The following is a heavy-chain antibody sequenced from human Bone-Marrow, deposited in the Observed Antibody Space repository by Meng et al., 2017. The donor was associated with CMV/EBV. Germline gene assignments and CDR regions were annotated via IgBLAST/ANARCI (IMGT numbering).Heavy chain of an antibody. Sequence: GGSLRLSCAASGFTFSSYEMNWVCQAPGKGLEWVSYIGSSGSPIYYANFVKGRFTISRDNAKNSLYLQMNSLRADDTAVYYCGRLSSWFKNFDYWGQGPLVTVSS. J-gene: IGHJ4*02. CDR2: IGSSGSPI. CDR1: GFTFSSYE. V-gene: IGHV3-48*03. CDR3: GRLSSWFKNFDY. D-gene: IGHD6-13*01.